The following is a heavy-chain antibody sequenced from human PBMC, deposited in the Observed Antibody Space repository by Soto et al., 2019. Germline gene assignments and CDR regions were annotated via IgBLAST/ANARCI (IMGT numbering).Heavy chain of an antibody. CDR2: MNPNSGNT. Sequence: QVQLVQSGAEVKKPGASVKVSCKASGYTFTSYDINWVRRATGQGLEWMGWMNPNSGNTGYAQKFQGRVTMTRNTSISTAYMELSSLRSEDTAVYYCARGPTITMVRGVIISYYYYGMDVWGQGTTVTVSS. D-gene: IGHD3-10*01. CDR3: ARGPTITMVRGVIISYYYYGMDV. J-gene: IGHJ6*02. V-gene: IGHV1-8*01. CDR1: GYTFTSYD.